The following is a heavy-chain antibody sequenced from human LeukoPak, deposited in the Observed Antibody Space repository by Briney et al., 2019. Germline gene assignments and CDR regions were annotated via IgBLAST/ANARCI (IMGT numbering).Heavy chain of an antibody. D-gene: IGHD5-18*01. J-gene: IGHJ4*02. CDR1: GFTFSSYS. Sequence: GGSLRLSCAASGFTFSSYSMNWVRQAPGKGLEWVSSISSSSSYIYYADSVKGRFTISRDNAKNSLYLQMNSLRAEDTAVYYCASRDTAMGPFDYWGQGTLVTVSS. V-gene: IGHV3-21*01. CDR3: ASRDTAMGPFDY. CDR2: ISSSSSYI.